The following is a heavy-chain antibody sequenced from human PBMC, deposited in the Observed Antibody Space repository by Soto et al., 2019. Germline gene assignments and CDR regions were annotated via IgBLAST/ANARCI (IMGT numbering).Heavy chain of an antibody. Sequence: ECLCRTCSVYGGSFSGYYWSWIRQPPGKGLEWIGEINHSGSTNYNPSLKSRVTISVDTSKNQFSLKLSSVTAEDTAVYYCVGASDFWSGYYTKYYGMDVWGQGTTVTVYS. CDR3: VGASDFWSGYYTKYYGMDV. CDR1: GGSFSGYY. CDR2: INHSGST. V-gene: IGHV4-34*01. J-gene: IGHJ6*02. D-gene: IGHD3-3*01.